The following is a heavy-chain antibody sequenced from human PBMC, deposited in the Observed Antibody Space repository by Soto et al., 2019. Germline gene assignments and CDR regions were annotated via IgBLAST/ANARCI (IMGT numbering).Heavy chain of an antibody. CDR1: GFTFSSYA. J-gene: IGHJ6*02. D-gene: IGHD6-19*01. CDR2: ISGSGGST. CDR3: WKDRPIGNRGLLPIYYYGMAL. Sequence: EVQLLESGGGLVQRGGSLRLSCAASGFTFSSYAMSWVRQAPGKGLEWVSAISGSGGSTYYADSVKGRFTISRDNSKNTLYLQIKSLRAEDTDVHYCWKDRPIGNRGLLPIYYYGMALWGQGTTVTVFS. V-gene: IGHV3-23*01.